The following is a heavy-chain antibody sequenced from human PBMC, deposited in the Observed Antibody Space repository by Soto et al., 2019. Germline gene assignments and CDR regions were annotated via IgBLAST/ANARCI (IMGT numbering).Heavy chain of an antibody. V-gene: IGHV4-4*07. CDR2: IFPSGNT. D-gene: IGHD1-26*01. Sequence: SETLSLTCSVSGDSISTYYWGWIRQPAGKGLEWIGCIFPSGNTNYNPSLKSRLTMSVDTSKNQFSLRLSSVTAADTAVYYCVRDGASGGFDYWGQGNLVTVSS. CDR3: VRDGASGGFDY. J-gene: IGHJ4*01. CDR1: GDSISTYY.